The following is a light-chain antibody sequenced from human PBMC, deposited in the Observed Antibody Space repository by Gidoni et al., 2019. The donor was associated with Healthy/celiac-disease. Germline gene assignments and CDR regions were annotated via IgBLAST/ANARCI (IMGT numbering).Light chain of an antibody. J-gene: IGKJ1*01. CDR3: QQYNNWPQWT. V-gene: IGKV3-15*01. CDR2: GAS. Sequence: EIVMTQSPATLSVSPGERATLSCRASQSVSSNLAWYQQKPCQAPRLLIYGASTRATGIPARFSGSGSGTEFTLTISSLQSEDFAVYYCQQYNNWPQWTFXXXTKVEIK. CDR1: QSVSSN.